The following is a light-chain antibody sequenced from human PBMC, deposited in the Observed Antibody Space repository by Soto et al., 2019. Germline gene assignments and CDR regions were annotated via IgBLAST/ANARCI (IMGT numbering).Light chain of an antibody. Sequence: QAVVTQPASVSGSPGQSITISCTGTSSDVGGYNFVSWFQQHPGKAPKLMIYEVTNRPSGVSNRFSGSKSGSTASLTISGLQAEDEADYYCSSYTSSNTLVFGTGTKLTVL. J-gene: IGLJ1*01. CDR1: SSDVGGYNF. CDR3: SSYTSSNTLV. V-gene: IGLV2-14*01. CDR2: EVT.